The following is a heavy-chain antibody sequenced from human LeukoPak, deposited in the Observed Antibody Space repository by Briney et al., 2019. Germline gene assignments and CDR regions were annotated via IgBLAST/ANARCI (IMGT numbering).Heavy chain of an antibody. V-gene: IGHV3-30*18. J-gene: IGHJ4*02. CDR2: ISYDGSNK. D-gene: IGHD5-18*01. CDR1: GFTFSNAW. CDR3: AKDRGYSYGFFDY. Sequence: GGSLRLSCAASGFTFSNAWMNWVRQAPGKGLEWVAVISYDGSNKYYADSVKGRFTISRDNSKNTLYLQMNSLRAEDTAVYYCAKDRGYSYGFFDYWGQGTLVTVSS.